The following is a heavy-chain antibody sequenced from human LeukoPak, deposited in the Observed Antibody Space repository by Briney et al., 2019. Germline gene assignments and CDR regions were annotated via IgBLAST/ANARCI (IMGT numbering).Heavy chain of an antibody. D-gene: IGHD4-17*01. CDR1: GFTFSSYS. J-gene: IGHJ6*02. Sequence: PGGSLRLSCAASGFTFSSYSMNWVRQAPGKGLEWVSSISSSSSYIYYADSVKGRFTISRDNAKNSLYLQMNSLRAEDTAVYYCARRKAPGALRDDYYYGMDVWGQGTTVTVSS. CDR2: ISSSSSYI. V-gene: IGHV3-21*01. CDR3: ARRKAPGALRDDYYYGMDV.